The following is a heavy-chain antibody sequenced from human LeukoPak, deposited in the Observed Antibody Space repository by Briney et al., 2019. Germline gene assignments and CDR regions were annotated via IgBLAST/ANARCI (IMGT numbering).Heavy chain of an antibody. J-gene: IGHJ4*02. V-gene: IGHV3-30-3*01. CDR3: ARDIGNFDY. Sequence: GGSLRLSCVASGFTFSSYSMHWVRQAPGKGLEWVAIISSDGSIKHYADSVKGRFTISRDNSKDTLYLQMSSLRAEDTAVYYCARDIGNFDYWGQGTLVTVSS. D-gene: IGHD1-1*01. CDR2: ISSDGSIK. CDR1: GFTFSSYS.